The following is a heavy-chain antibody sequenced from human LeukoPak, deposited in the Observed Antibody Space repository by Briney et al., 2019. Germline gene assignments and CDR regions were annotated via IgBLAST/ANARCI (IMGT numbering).Heavy chain of an antibody. D-gene: IGHD3-9*01. CDR1: GGSISSGDYY. Sequence: SETLSLTCTVSGGSISSGDYYWSWTRQPPGKGLEWIGYIYYSGSTYYNPSLKSRVTISVDTSKNQFSLKLSSVTAADTAVYYCARDVGDILTGYPHWGQGTLVTVSS. V-gene: IGHV4-30-4*01. J-gene: IGHJ4*02. CDR2: IYYSGST. CDR3: ARDVGDILTGYPH.